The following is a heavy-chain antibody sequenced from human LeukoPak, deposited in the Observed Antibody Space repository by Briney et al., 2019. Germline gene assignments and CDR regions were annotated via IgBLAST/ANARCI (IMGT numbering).Heavy chain of an antibody. J-gene: IGHJ6*02. D-gene: IGHD7-27*01. CDR3: ARAPGAPPYYYYGMDV. V-gene: IGHV4-30-2*01. Sequence: SQSLSLTCAVSGGSISSGGYSWSWIRQPPGKGLEWIGEINHSGSTNYNPSLKSRVTISVDTSKNQFSLKLSSVTAADTAVYYCARAPGAPPYYYYGMDVWGQGTTVTVSS. CDR2: INHSGST. CDR1: GGSISSGGYS.